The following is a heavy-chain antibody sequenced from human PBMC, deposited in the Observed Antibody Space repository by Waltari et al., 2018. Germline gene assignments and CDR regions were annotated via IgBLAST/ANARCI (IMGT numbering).Heavy chain of an antibody. CDR3: AKWSKDDDY. CDR2: IRYGGSDK. J-gene: IGHJ4*02. CDR1: GFGFSLHG. V-gene: IGHV3-30*02. Sequence: QVQLVESGGGVVQPGGSLRLSCAASGFGFSLHGLHWVRQAPGKGLEWVAFIRYGGSDKYYGDSVKGRFTISRDNPKKTLYLEMNSLRAEDTAVYYCAKWSKDDDYWGQGTLVTVSS. D-gene: IGHD3-3*01.